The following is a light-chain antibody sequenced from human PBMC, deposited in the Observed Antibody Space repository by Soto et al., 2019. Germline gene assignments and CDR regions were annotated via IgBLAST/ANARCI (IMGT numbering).Light chain of an antibody. CDR1: SNDIGSYNL. J-gene: IGLJ1*01. CDR2: EGS. Sequence: QSALTQPASVSGSPGQSITISCTGTSNDIGSYNLVSWYQQHPGKAPKLMIYEGSKRPSGVSNRFSGSKSGNTASLTISGLQAEDEADYYCCSYAGSSTSLYVFGTGTKVTVL. V-gene: IGLV2-23*01. CDR3: CSYAGSSTSLYV.